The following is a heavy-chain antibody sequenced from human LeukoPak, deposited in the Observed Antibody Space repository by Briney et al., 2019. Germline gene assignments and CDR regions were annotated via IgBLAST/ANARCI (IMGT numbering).Heavy chain of an antibody. D-gene: IGHD1-7*01. Sequence: GGSLRLSCAASGFTFSSYGMNWVRQAPGKGLEWVAVIWYDGSNKYYADSVKGRFTISRGNSKNTLYLQMNSLRAEDTAVYYCARDRGNWNYVAYGMDVWGQGTTVTVSS. CDR1: GFTFSSYG. V-gene: IGHV3-33*01. CDR3: ARDRGNWNYVAYGMDV. J-gene: IGHJ6*02. CDR2: IWYDGSNK.